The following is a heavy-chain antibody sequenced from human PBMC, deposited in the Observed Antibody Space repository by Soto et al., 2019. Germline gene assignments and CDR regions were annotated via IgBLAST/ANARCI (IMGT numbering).Heavy chain of an antibody. Sequence: GGSLRLSCAASGFTFDDYTMHWVRQAPGKGLEWVSLISWDGGSTYYADSVKGRFTISRDNSKNSLYLQMNSLRTEDTALYYCAKGSRPIAVADWFDPWGQGTLVTVSS. D-gene: IGHD6-19*01. CDR1: GFTFDDYT. CDR3: AKGSRPIAVADWFDP. CDR2: ISWDGGST. J-gene: IGHJ5*02. V-gene: IGHV3-43*01.